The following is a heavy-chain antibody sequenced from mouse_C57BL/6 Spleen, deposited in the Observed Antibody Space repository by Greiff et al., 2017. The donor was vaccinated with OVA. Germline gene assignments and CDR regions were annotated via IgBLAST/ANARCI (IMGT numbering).Heavy chain of an antibody. J-gene: IGHJ3*01. CDR3: ARSGSWAWFAY. CDR2: ISYSGST. Sequence: EVQLVESGPGMVKPSQSLSLTCTVTGYSITSGYDWHWIRHFPGNKLEWMGYISYSGSTNYNPSLKSRISITHDTSKNHFFLKLNSVTTEDTATYYCARSGSWAWFAYWGQGTLVTVSA. V-gene: IGHV3-1*01. D-gene: IGHD4-1*01. CDR1: GYSITSGYD.